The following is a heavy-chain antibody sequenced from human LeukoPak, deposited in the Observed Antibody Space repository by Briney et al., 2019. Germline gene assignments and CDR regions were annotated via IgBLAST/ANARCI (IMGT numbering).Heavy chain of an antibody. CDR1: GFTFSSYG. J-gene: IGHJ6*04. Sequence: PGRSLRLSCAASGFTFSSYGIHWVRQAPGKGLEWVAVISYDGSNKYYADSVKGRFTISRDNSKNTLYLQMNSLRAEDTAVYCCAKGSTVTGLDVWGKGTTVTVSS. CDR2: ISYDGSNK. CDR3: AKGSTVTGLDV. V-gene: IGHV3-30*18. D-gene: IGHD4-17*01.